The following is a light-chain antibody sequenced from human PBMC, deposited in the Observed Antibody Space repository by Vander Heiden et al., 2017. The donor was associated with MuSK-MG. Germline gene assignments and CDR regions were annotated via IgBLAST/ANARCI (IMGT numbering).Light chain of an antibody. CDR1: KLGDKY. Sequence: SYELTQPPSVSVSPGQTASISCFGDKLGDKYGCWYQQKPGHSPVLVLHQDNKRPSGIPERFSGSNSGNTATLTISGTQATDEADYYCQAWDSSTVVFGGGTKLNVL. V-gene: IGLV3-1*01. CDR2: QDN. CDR3: QAWDSSTVV. J-gene: IGLJ2*01.